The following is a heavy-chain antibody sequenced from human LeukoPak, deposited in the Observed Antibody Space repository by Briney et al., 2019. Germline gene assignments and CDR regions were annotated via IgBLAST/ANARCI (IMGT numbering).Heavy chain of an antibody. V-gene: IGHV4-34*01. Sequence: SETLSLTCAVSGGSFSGYYWSWIRQPPGKRLEWIGEINHSGSTNYNPSLKSRVTISVDTSKNQFSLKLSSVTAADTAVYYCARHTDFVVVPAAKGGIDYWGQGTLVTVSS. J-gene: IGHJ4*02. CDR3: ARHTDFVVVPAAKGGIDY. CDR1: GGSFSGYY. D-gene: IGHD2-2*01. CDR2: INHSGST.